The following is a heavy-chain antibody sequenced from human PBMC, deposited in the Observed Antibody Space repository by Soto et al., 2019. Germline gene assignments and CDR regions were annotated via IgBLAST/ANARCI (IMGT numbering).Heavy chain of an antibody. V-gene: IGHV3-23*01. CDR1: GFTFSSHA. D-gene: IGHD6-13*01. CDR2: ISGSSYSP. J-gene: IGHJ6*02. Sequence: EVQLLESGGGLVQPGGSLRLSCAASGFTFSSHALSWVRQAPGKGLEWVSSISGSSYSPYYADSVKGRFTISRDNSNNTLFLQMNTLRAEDTATYYCAKDYVTSIAAADKIMDVWGQGTTVIVSS. CDR3: AKDYVTSIAAADKIMDV.